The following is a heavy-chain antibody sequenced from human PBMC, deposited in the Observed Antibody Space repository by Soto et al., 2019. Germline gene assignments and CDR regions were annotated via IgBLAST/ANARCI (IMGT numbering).Heavy chain of an antibody. J-gene: IGHJ4*02. CDR3: AKDRGGGAVVPDY. D-gene: IGHD2-21*01. V-gene: IGHV3-33*06. CDR2: IWYDGTNK. CDR1: GFSFTTYG. Sequence: QVQLVESGGGVVQPGRSLRLSCAASGFSFTTYGMHWVRQAPGEGLEWVAVIWYDGTNKYYADSVKGRFTISRDTSKNTVYLQMNSLSAEDTAVYYWAKDRGGGAVVPDYWGQGTLVTVSS.